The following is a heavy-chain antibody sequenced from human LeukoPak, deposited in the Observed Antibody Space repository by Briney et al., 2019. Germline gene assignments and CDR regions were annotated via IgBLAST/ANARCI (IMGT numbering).Heavy chain of an antibody. CDR3: ARDGSIAVAGAHH. CDR1: GFTFSSYG. V-gene: IGHV3-23*01. D-gene: IGHD6-19*01. CDR2: ISGSGGST. Sequence: GGTLRLSCAASGFTFSSYGMSWVRQAPGKGLEWVSAISGSGGSTYYADSVKGRFTISRDNSKNTLYLQMNSLRAEDTAVYYCARDGSIAVAGAHHWGQGTLVTVSS. J-gene: IGHJ5*02.